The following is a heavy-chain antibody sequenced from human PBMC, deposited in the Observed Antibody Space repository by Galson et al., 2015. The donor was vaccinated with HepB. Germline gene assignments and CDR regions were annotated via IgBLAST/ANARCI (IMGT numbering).Heavy chain of an antibody. CDR2: TYYRSKWYY. D-gene: IGHD1-26*01. Sequence: CAISGDSVSRNGAAWNWIRQSPSRGLEWLGRTYYRSKWYYDYAVSVKSRIAINPDTSKNQFSLQLNSATPEDTAMYYCAHGRANAFDVWGQGTMVTVSS. J-gene: IGHJ3*01. CDR3: AHGRANAFDV. CDR1: GDSVSRNGAA. V-gene: IGHV6-1*01.